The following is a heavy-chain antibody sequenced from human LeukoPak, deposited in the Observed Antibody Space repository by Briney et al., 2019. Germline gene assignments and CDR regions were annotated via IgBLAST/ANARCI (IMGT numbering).Heavy chain of an antibody. CDR1: GFTFSSYA. V-gene: IGHV3-30*01. D-gene: IGHD2-8*01. J-gene: IGHJ3*02. CDR2: ISYDGSNK. CDR3: ARGGVYAMDAFDI. Sequence: SGGSLRLSCAASGFTFSSYAMHWVRQAPGKGLEWVAVISYDGSNKYYADSVKGRFTISRDNTKNTLYLQMNSLRAEDTAVYYCARGGVYAMDAFDIRGQGTMVTVSS.